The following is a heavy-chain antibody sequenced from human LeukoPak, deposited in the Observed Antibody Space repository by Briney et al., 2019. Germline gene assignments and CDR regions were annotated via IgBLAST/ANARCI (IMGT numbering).Heavy chain of an antibody. D-gene: IGHD3-3*01. CDR3: VKDQGYYDFWSGYEYFHH. J-gene: IGHJ1*01. CDR2: ISSSGGST. V-gene: IGHV3-64D*09. CDR1: GFTFSSYG. Sequence: GGSLRLSCSASGFTFSSYGLHWVRQAPGKGLQYVSGISSSGGSTDYADSVKGRFTISRDNSENTLYLQMSSLRAEDTAVYYCVKDQGYYDFWSGYEYFHHWGQGTLVTVS.